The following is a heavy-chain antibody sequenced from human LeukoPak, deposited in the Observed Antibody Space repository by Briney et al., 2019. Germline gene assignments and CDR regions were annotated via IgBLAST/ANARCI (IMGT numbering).Heavy chain of an antibody. V-gene: IGHV1-46*01. Sequence: ASVKVSCKASGYTFTSYYMHWVRQAPGQGLEWMGIINPSGGSTSYAQKFQGRVTMTRDTSTSTVYMELSSLRSEDTAVYYCARDGPVSPSSGYYYGMDVWGQGTTVTVSS. J-gene: IGHJ6*02. CDR2: INPSGGST. D-gene: IGHD3-22*01. CDR1: GYTFTSYY. CDR3: ARDGPVSPSSGYYYGMDV.